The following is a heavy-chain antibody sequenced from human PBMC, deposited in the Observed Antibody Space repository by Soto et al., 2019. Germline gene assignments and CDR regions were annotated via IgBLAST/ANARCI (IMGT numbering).Heavy chain of an antibody. CDR3: ARVVPGAEAWFGP. J-gene: IGHJ5*02. CDR2: ISLYSDGT. Sequence: ASVKVSCKTSGYTFSNYGITWVRQAPGQPLEWLGWISLYSDGTNYAQKFQGRVSMTTDTSTTTAYMELGSLRSDDTAVYYCARVVPGAEAWFGPWGQGTLVTVSS. CDR1: GYTFSNYG. D-gene: IGHD2-2*01. V-gene: IGHV1-18*01.